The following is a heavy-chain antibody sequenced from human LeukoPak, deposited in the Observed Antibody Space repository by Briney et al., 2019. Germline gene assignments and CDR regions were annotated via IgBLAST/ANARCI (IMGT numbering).Heavy chain of an antibody. CDR1: GGSLRNHY. V-gene: IGHV4-59*11. CDR2: IRDSGNT. CDR3: ARVTYSTGWDDAFDI. D-gene: IGHD6-19*01. J-gene: IGHJ3*02. Sequence: SETLSLTCTVSGGSLRNHYWSWIRQPPGKGLEWIGYIRDSGNTKWNPSLKSRVTMSVDPSKNQFSLKLNSVTAADTAVYYCARVTYSTGWDDAFDIWGQGTMVTVSS.